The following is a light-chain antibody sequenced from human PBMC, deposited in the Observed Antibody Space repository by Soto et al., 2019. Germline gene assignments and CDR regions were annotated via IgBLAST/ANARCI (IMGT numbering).Light chain of an antibody. CDR3: SSYADSNSYV. CDR1: SSDVGGYNY. V-gene: IGLV2-8*01. CDR2: EVT. J-gene: IGLJ1*01. Sequence: QSVLTQPRSASGSPGQAVTISCTGTSSDVGGYNYVYWYQQHPGKAPKLMIYEVTKRPSGVPDRFSGSKSGNTASLTVSGLQAEDEADYYCSSYADSNSYVFGTGTKVTVL.